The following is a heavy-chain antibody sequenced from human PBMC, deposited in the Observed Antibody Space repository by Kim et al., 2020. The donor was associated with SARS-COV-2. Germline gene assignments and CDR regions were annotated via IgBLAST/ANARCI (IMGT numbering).Heavy chain of an antibody. CDR3: AREFPFGAFGDY. D-gene: IGHD3-16*01. V-gene: IGHV3-21*01. Sequence: YYADSVKGRFTISRDNAKNSLYLQMNGLRAEDTAVYYCAREFPFGAFGDYWGQGTLVTVSA. J-gene: IGHJ4*02.